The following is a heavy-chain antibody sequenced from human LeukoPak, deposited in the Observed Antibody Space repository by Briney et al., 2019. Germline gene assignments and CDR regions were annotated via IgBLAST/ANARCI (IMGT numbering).Heavy chain of an antibody. D-gene: IGHD3-10*01. CDR3: AKTYYYGSGSYAFDI. CDR1: GGSISSYY. CDR2: IYYSGST. J-gene: IGHJ3*02. V-gene: IGHV4-59*01. Sequence: SESLSLTCTVSGGSISSYYWSWIRQPPGKGLEWIGYIYYSGSTNYNPSLKSRVTISVDTSKNQFSLKLSSVTAADTAVYYCAKTYYYGSGSYAFDIWGQGTMVTVSS.